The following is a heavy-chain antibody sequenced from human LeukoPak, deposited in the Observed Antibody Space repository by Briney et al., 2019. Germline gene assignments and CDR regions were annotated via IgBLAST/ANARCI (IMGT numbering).Heavy chain of an antibody. CDR2: IKPDGSEK. V-gene: IGHV3-7*01. Sequence: GGSLRLSCVVSGFTFSSYWMSWVRQAPGKGLEWVAKIKPDGSEKYYVDSVKGRFTISRDNAQNSLFLQMNSLRADDTAVYYCARRFGAARDDYMDVWGKGTTVTVSS. J-gene: IGHJ6*03. D-gene: IGHD3-16*01. CDR3: ARRFGAARDDYMDV. CDR1: GFTFSSYW.